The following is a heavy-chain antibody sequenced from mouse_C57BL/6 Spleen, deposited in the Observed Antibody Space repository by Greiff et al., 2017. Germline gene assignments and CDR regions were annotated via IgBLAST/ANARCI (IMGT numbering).Heavy chain of an antibody. J-gene: IGHJ2*01. CDR3: ARSVTAVGPLGFDY. Sequence: QVQLQQPGAELVRPGTSVKLSCKASGYTFTSYWMHWVKQRPGQGLEWIGVIDPSDSYTNYNQKFKGKATLTVDTSSSTAYMQLSSLTSEDSAVYYCARSVTAVGPLGFDYWGQGTTLTVSS. CDR2: IDPSDSYT. D-gene: IGHD1-1*01. V-gene: IGHV1-59*01. CDR1: GYTFTSYW.